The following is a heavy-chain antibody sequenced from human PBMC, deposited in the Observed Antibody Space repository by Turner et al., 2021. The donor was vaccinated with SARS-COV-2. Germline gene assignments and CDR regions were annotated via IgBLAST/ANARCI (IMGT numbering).Heavy chain of an antibody. V-gene: IGHV3-30-3*01. J-gene: IGHJ3*02. CDR2: ISYDGSNK. D-gene: IGHD3-22*01. Sequence: QVQLVESGGGVVQPGRSLSLPCASPGFTFTSYSMHWVRQAPGKGLEWVAVISYDGSNKYYADSVRGRFTISRDNSKNTLYLQMNSLGAEDTAVYYCAGTTSGYYFDAFDIWGQGTMVTVSA. CDR1: GFTFTSYS. CDR3: AGTTSGYYFDAFDI.